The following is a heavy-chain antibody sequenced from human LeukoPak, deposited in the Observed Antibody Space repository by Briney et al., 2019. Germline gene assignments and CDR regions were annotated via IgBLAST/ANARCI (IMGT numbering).Heavy chain of an antibody. CDR3: VNLGSGSYSGLIDAFVI. CDR2: ISSNGGST. J-gene: IGHJ3*02. Sequence: GGSLRLSCSASGFTFRSYAMHWVRQAPGKGLEYVSAISSNGGSTYYADSVKGRFTISRDNSKNTLYLQMSSLRAEDTAVYYCVNLGSGSYSGLIDAFVIWGQGKMVTVSS. D-gene: IGHD3-10*01. CDR1: GFTFRSYA. V-gene: IGHV3-64D*06.